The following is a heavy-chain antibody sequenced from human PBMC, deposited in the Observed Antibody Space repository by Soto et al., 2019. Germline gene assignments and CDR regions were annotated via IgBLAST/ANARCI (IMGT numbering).Heavy chain of an antibody. CDR2: MYHSGNT. Sequence: QVQLQESGPGLVKPSAALSLTCAVSGYSISSGCFWGWIRQPPGKGLEWIANMYHSGNTHYNPSLKSRVTMSRDASKNQFSLKLNSVTAEDRAVYYCARESYSGYHSYDYWGQGILVTVSS. J-gene: IGHJ4*02. CDR3: ARESYSGYHSYDY. V-gene: IGHV4-38-2*02. CDR1: GYSISSGCF. D-gene: IGHD5-12*01.